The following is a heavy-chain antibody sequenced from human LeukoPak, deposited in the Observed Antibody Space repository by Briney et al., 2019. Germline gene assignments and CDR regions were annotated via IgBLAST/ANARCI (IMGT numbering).Heavy chain of an antibody. CDR1: GFTFSSYW. J-gene: IGHJ6*02. Sequence: GGSLRLSCAASGFTFSSYWMSWVRQAPGKGLEWVANIKEDGSEKHYVDSVKGRFTISRDNAKNSLHLQINSLRAEDTAVYYCARDGYYFGMDVWGQGTLVTVSS. CDR3: ARDGYYFGMDV. V-gene: IGHV3-7*05. CDR2: IKEDGSEK.